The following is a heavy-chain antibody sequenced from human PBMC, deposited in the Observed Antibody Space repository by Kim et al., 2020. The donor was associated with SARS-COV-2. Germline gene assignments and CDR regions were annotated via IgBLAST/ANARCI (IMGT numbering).Heavy chain of an antibody. D-gene: IGHD2-2*01. Sequence: GGSLRLSCAASGFTFSSYSMNWVRQAPGKGLEWVSSISSSSYIYYADSVKGRFTISRDNAKNSLYLQMNSLRAEDTAVYYCARDLEYCSSTSCYGLGYFDYWGQGTLVTVSS. CDR3: ARDLEYCSSTSCYGLGYFDY. CDR2: ISSSSYI. J-gene: IGHJ4*02. V-gene: IGHV3-21*01. CDR1: GFTFSSYS.